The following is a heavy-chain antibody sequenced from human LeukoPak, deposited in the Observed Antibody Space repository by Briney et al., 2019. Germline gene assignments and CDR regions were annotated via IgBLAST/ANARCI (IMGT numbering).Heavy chain of an antibody. D-gene: IGHD3-10*01. V-gene: IGHV4-34*01. CDR1: GGSFGGYY. CDR2: INHSGST. J-gene: IGHJ4*02. CDR3: ARGLVRGVIPYYFDY. Sequence: SETLSLTCAVYGGSFGGYYWSWIRQPPGKGLEWIGEINHSGSTNYNPSLKSRVTISVDTSKNQFSLKLSSVTAADTAVYYCARGLVRGVIPYYFDYWGQGTLVTVPS.